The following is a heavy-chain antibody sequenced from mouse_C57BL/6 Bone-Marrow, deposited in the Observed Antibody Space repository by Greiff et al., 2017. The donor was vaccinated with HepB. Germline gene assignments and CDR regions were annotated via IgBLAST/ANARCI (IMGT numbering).Heavy chain of an antibody. CDR1: GYTFTDYY. D-gene: IGHD4-1*01. J-gene: IGHJ4*01. CDR3: ARSCELGPYAMDY. V-gene: IGHV1-19*01. CDR2: INPYNGGT. Sequence: EVKLQESGPVLVKPGASVKMSCKASGYTFTDYYMNWVKQSHGKSLEWIGVINPYNGGTSYNQKFKGKATLTVDKSSSTAYMELNSLTSEDSAVYYCARSCELGPYAMDYWGQGTSVTVSS.